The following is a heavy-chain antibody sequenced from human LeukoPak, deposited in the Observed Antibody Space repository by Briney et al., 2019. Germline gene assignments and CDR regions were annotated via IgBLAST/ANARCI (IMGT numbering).Heavy chain of an antibody. CDR1: GGTFSSYA. V-gene: IGHV1-69*13. Sequence: SVRVSCKASGGTFSSYAISWVRQAPGQGLEWMGGIIPIFGTANYAQKFQGRVTITADESTSTAYMELSSQRSEDTAVYYCARESPYYDSSGYYSGHFDYWGQGTLVTVSS. J-gene: IGHJ4*02. D-gene: IGHD3-22*01. CDR2: IIPIFGTA. CDR3: ARESPYYDSSGYYSGHFDY.